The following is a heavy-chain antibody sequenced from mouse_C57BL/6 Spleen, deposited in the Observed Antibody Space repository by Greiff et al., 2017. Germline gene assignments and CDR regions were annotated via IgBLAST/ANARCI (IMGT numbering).Heavy chain of an antibody. V-gene: IGHV1-52*01. CDR1: GYTFTSYW. CDR3: ARGDYSNYGGAMDY. Sequence: VQLQQPGAELVRPGSSVKLSCKASGYTFTSYWMHWVKQRPIQGLEWIGNIDPSDSETHYNQKFKDKDTLTVDQSSSTAYMQLSSLTSEDSEVYYCARGDYSNYGGAMDYWGQGTSVTVSS. CDR2: IDPSDSET. D-gene: IGHD2-5*01. J-gene: IGHJ4*01.